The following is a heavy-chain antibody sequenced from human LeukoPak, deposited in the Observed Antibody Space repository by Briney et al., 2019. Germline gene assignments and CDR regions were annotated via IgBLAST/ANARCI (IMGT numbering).Heavy chain of an antibody. D-gene: IGHD3-10*01. CDR1: VFTFSSYA. CDR2: ISGSGGST. CDR3: AKDRDYGSGSYCFDY. J-gene: IGHJ4*02. Sequence: PGGSLRLSCAASVFTFSSYAMSWVRQAPGKGLEWVSAISGSGGSTYYADSVKGRFTISRDNSKNTLYLQMDSLRAEDTAVYYCAKDRDYGSGSYCFDYWGQGTLVTVSS. V-gene: IGHV3-23*01.